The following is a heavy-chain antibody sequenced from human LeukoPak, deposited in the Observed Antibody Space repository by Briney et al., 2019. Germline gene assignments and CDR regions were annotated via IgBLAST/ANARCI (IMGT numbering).Heavy chain of an antibody. CDR3: ARHWLIDY. J-gene: IGHJ4*02. CDR2: IYYSGST. Sequence: PSETLSLTCTVSGGSLSSSSYYWGWIRQPPGKGLEWIGSIYYSGSTYYNPSLKSRVTISVDTSKNQFSLKLSSVTAADTAVYYCARHWLIDYWGQGTLVTVSS. CDR1: GGSLSSSSYY. D-gene: IGHD6-19*01. V-gene: IGHV4-39*01.